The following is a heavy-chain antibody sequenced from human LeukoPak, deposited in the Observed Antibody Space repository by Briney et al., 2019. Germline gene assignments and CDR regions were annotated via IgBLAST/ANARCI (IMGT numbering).Heavy chain of an antibody. Sequence: GGSLRLSCAASGFTFSSYAMSWVRQAPGKGLEWVSAISGSGGSTYYADSVKGRFTISRDNSKNTLYLQMNSLRAEDTAVYYCAKDPTVMGLYYYYYYMDVWGKGTTVTVSS. J-gene: IGHJ6*03. D-gene: IGHD4-17*01. CDR2: ISGSGGST. V-gene: IGHV3-23*01. CDR3: AKDPTVMGLYYYYYYMDV. CDR1: GFTFSSYA.